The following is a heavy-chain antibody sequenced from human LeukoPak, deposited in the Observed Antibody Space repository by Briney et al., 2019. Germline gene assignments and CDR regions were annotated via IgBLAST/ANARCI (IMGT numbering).Heavy chain of an antibody. CDR3: ARKFLGSRGYYFDY. CDR2: INPSGGST. CDR1: GGTFSSYA. J-gene: IGHJ4*02. Sequence: VASVKVSCKASGGTFSSYAISWVRQAPGQGLEWMGIINPSGGSTSYAQKFQGRVTMTRNTSIRTAYMELSSLRSEDTAVYYCARKFLGSRGYYFDYWGQGTLVTVSS. V-gene: IGHV1-46*01. D-gene: IGHD3-10*01.